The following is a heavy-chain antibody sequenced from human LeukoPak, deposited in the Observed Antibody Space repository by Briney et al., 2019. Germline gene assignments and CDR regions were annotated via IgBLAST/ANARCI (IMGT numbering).Heavy chain of an antibody. J-gene: IGHJ4*02. CDR3: ASGRFGYSSSSDY. CDR1: GGSISSYY. CDR2: IYYSGST. Sequence: PSETLSLTCTVSGGSISSYYWSWIRQPPGKGLEWIGYIYYSGSTNYNPSLKSRVTISVDTSKNQFSLKLSSVTAADTAMYYCASGRFGYSSSSDYWGQRTLVTVSS. D-gene: IGHD6-6*01. V-gene: IGHV4-59*01.